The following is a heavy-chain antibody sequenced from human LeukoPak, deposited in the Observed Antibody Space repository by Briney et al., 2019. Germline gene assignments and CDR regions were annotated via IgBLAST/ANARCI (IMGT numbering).Heavy chain of an antibody. D-gene: IGHD3-22*01. Sequence: PGGSLRLSCAASGFTFSDYYMSWIRQAPGKGLEWVSYISSSGSTIYYADSVKGRFTISRDNAKNSLYLQMNSLRAEDTAVYYCARRGLYYYDSSGYYGPDYYYYYMDVWGKGTTVTVSS. CDR1: GFTFSDYY. CDR2: ISSSGSTI. CDR3: ARRGLYYYDSSGYYGPDYYYYYMDV. V-gene: IGHV3-11*04. J-gene: IGHJ6*03.